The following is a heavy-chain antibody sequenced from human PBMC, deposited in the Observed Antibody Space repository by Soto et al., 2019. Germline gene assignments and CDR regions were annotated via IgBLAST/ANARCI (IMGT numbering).Heavy chain of an antibody. CDR3: AGTCGTGSLNWFDP. V-gene: IGHV3-48*04. CDR1: GFIFSSYD. J-gene: IGHJ5*02. Sequence: EVQLVESGGGLVQPGGSLRLSCAASGFIFSSYDMNWVRQAPGKGLEWVSYISSGSGNILYADSVKGRFTISRDNAKNSLYLQMNSLRAEDRAVYYCAGTCGTGSLNWFDPWGQGTLVTVSS. D-gene: IGHD3-10*01. CDR2: ISSGSGNI.